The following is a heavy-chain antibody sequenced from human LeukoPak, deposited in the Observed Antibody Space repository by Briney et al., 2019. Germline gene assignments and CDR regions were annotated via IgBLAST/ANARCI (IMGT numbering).Heavy chain of an antibody. CDR1: GFTFSSYS. D-gene: IGHD3-10*01. V-gene: IGHV3-48*01. Sequence: GGSLRLSCAASGFTFSSYSMNWVRQAPGKGLECVSYISSSSTIYYADSVKGRFTISRDNAKNSLYLQMNSLRAEDTAVYYCARRYGGTWGQGTLVTVSS. CDR3: ARRYGGT. CDR2: ISSSSTI. J-gene: IGHJ5*02.